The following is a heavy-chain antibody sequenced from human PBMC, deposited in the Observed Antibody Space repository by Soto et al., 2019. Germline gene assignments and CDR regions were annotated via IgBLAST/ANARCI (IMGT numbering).Heavy chain of an antibody. J-gene: IGHJ3*02. D-gene: IGHD4-17*01. Sequence: EVQLVESGGGLVQPGGSLRLSCAASGFTVSSNYMSWVRQAPGKGLEWVSVIYSGGSTYYADSVKGRFTISRDNSKNTLYLQMNSLRAEDTAVYYCARSVVETVTTAFDIWGQGTMVTVSS. CDR1: GFTVSSNY. CDR2: IYSGGST. V-gene: IGHV3-66*01. CDR3: ARSVVETVTTAFDI.